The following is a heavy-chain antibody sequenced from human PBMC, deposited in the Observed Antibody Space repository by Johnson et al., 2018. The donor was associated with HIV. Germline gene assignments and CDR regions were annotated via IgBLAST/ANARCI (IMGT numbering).Heavy chain of an antibody. J-gene: IGHJ3*02. Sequence: QVQLVESGGGVVQPGRSLRLSCAASGFTFSSYGMHWVRQAPGKGLEWVAVIWYDGSNKYYADSVKGRFTISRDNSKNTLYLQMNSLRPEDTAVYHCARVRSSVPYHYSNYPLGAFDIWGQGTMVTVSS. CDR3: ARVRSSVPYHYSNYPLGAFDI. D-gene: IGHD4-11*01. CDR1: GFTFSSYG. CDR2: IWYDGSNK. V-gene: IGHV3-33*01.